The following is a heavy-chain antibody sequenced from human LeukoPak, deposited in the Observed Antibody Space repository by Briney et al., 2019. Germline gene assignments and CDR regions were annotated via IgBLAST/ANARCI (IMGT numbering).Heavy chain of an antibody. V-gene: IGHV3-23*01. CDR1: GFTFSSYA. Sequence: GGSLRLSCAASGFTFSSYAMSWVRQAPGKGLEWVSAISGSGGSTYYADSVKGRFTISRDNSKNTLYLQMNSLRAEDTAVYYCAKSEVSDFWSGYSYYFVYWGQGTLVTVSS. CDR3: AKSEVSDFWSGYSYYFVY. D-gene: IGHD3-3*01. J-gene: IGHJ4*02. CDR2: ISGSGGST.